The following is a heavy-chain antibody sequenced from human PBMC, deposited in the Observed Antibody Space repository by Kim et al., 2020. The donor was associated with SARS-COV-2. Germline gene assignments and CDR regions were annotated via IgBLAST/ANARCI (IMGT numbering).Heavy chain of an antibody. CDR2: IIPIFGTA. CDR3: ARDTSRMVRGVIRNYYYGMDV. D-gene: IGHD3-10*01. J-gene: IGHJ6*02. CDR1: GGTFSSYA. Sequence: SVKVSCKASGGTFSSYAISWVRQAPGQGLEWMGGIIPIFGTANYAQKFQGRVTITADESTSTAYMELSSLRSEDTAVYYCARDTSRMVRGVIRNYYYGMDVWGQGTTVTVSS. V-gene: IGHV1-69*13.